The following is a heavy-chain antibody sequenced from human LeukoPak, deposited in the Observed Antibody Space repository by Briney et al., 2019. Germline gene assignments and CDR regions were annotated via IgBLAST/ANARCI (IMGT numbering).Heavy chain of an antibody. CDR3: VREARGYHYTYFDY. Sequence: GGSLRLSCTASGFTLGSHDMHWVRQIPGQGLEWVAAVSSGFHAFFADSVQGRFTVSREDARNSLYLQMNSLRAGDTAVYYCVREARGYHYTYFDYWGQVTLVTVSS. J-gene: IGHJ4*02. D-gene: IGHD5-18*01. V-gene: IGHV3-13*01. CDR2: VSSGFHA. CDR1: GFTLGSHD.